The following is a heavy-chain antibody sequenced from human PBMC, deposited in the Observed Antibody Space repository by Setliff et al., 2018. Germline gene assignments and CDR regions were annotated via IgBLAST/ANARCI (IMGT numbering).Heavy chain of an antibody. CDR2: ISYDGSNK. CDR3: ARTCSGSGCYAGLES. Sequence: GGSLRLSCAASGFTFSTYRMHWVRQAPGKGLEWVAVISYDGSNKYYADSVKGRFTISRDNSKNTLYLQMNSLRPEDTAVYYCARTCSGSGCYAGLESWGQGTPVTSPQ. J-gene: IGHJ4*02. D-gene: IGHD2-15*01. CDR1: GFTFSTYR. V-gene: IGHV3-30*04.